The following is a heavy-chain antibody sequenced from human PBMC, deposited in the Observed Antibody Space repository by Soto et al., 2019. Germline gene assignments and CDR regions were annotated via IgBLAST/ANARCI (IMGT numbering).Heavy chain of an antibody. J-gene: IGHJ4*02. CDR3: ARVYRDNWNYEYYFDY. Sequence: ASVKVSCKASRFTFTSYGISWVRQAPGQGLEWMGRISAYNGNTNYAQKLQGRVTMTTATSTSTAYMELRSLRSDDTAVYYCARVYRDNWNYEYYFDYWGQGTLVTVSS. D-gene: IGHD1-7*01. CDR2: ISAYNGNT. CDR1: RFTFTSYG. V-gene: IGHV1-18*01.